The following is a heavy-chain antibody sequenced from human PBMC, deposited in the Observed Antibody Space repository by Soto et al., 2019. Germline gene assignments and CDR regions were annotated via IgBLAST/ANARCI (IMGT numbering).Heavy chain of an antibody. J-gene: IGHJ4*02. CDR3: ASGAHYICNG. D-gene: IGHD3-9*01. V-gene: IGHV4-30-2*01. Sequence: SETLSLTCTVSGGSISSGGYSWSWIRQPPGKGLEWIGYIYHSGSIYYNPSLKSRVTISVDRSKNQFSLKLSSVTAADTAVYYCASGAHYICNGWGQGTLVTVSS. CDR2: IYHSGSI. CDR1: GGSISSGGYS.